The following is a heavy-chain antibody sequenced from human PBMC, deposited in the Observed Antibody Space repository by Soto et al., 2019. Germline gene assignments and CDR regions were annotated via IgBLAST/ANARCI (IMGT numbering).Heavy chain of an antibody. CDR2: INHSGST. J-gene: IGHJ4*02. V-gene: IGHV4-34*01. D-gene: IGHD6-19*01. CDR1: GGSFSGYY. CDR3: ASNLSGYSSGAIGY. Sequence: SETLSLTCAVYGGSFSGYYWSWIRQPPGKGLEWIGEINHSGSTNYNPSLKSRVTISVDTSKDQFSLKLSSVTAADTAVYYCASNLSGYSSGAIGYWGQGTLVTVSS.